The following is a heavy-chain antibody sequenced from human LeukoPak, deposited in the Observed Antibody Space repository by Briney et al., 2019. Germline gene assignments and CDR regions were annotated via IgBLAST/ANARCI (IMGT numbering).Heavy chain of an antibody. CDR2: IIPIFGTA. CDR3: ARANDDDSSGYQKSWFDP. Sequence: ASVKVSCKASGGTFSSYAISWVRQAPGQGLEWMGRIIPIFGTANYAQKFQGRVTITTDESTSTAYMELSSLRSEDTAVYYCARANDDDSSGYQKSWFDPWGQGTLVTVSS. V-gene: IGHV1-69*05. CDR1: GGTFSSYA. D-gene: IGHD3-22*01. J-gene: IGHJ5*02.